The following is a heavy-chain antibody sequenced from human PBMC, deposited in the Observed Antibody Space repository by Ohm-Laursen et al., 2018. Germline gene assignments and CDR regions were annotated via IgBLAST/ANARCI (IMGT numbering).Heavy chain of an antibody. J-gene: IGHJ6*02. Sequence: SLRLSCTASTFTFSDYSMNWVRQAPGKGLEWVSSISSSSSNIYYADSVKGRFTISRDNAKNSLYLQMNSLRAEDTAVYYCAKFSRGKYDFCSGYYHYDYGMDVWGQGTTVTVSS. CDR2: ISSSSSNI. D-gene: IGHD3-3*01. V-gene: IGHV3-21*01. CDR1: TFTFSDYS. CDR3: AKFSRGKYDFCSGYYHYDYGMDV.